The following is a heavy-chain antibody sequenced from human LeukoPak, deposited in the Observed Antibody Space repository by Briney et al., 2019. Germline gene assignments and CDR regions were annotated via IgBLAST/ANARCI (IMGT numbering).Heavy chain of an antibody. CDR3: ARGGVYYGSGSYFDY. D-gene: IGHD3-10*01. J-gene: IGHJ4*02. Sequence: GGSLRLSCAASGFTFSSYAMSWVRKAPGKGLEWVSAISGSGGSTYYADSVKGRFTISRDNSKNTLYLQMNSLRAEDTAVYYCARGGVYYGSGSYFDYWGQGTLVAVSS. CDR1: GFTFSSYA. V-gene: IGHV3-23*01. CDR2: ISGSGGST.